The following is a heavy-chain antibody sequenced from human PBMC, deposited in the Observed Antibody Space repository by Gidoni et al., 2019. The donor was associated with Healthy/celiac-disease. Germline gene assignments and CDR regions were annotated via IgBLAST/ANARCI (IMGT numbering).Heavy chain of an antibody. CDR3: ARRYSYGPKGGMDV. CDR1: GGSFSGYY. D-gene: IGHD5-18*01. Sequence: QAQLHQWGAGLLKPSETLSLTCAVYGGSFSGYYWSWIRQPPGKGLEWIGEINHSGSTNYNPSLKSRVTISVDTSKNQFSLKLSSVTASDTAVYYCARRYSYGPKGGMDVWGQGTTVTVSS. J-gene: IGHJ6*02. V-gene: IGHV4-34*01. CDR2: INHSGST.